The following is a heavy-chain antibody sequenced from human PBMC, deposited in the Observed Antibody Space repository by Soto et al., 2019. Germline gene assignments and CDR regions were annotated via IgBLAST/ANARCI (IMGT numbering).Heavy chain of an antibody. CDR1: GYTFTSYA. V-gene: IGHV1-3*01. J-gene: IGHJ6*02. Sequence: QVQLVQSGAEVKKPGASVKVSCKASGYTFTSYAMHWVRQAPGQRLEWMGWINAGNGNTKYSQKFQGRVTITRDTSASTAYMELSSLRSEDTAVYYCARVITAYYYDGMDVWGQGTTVTVSS. D-gene: IGHD1-20*01. CDR2: INAGNGNT. CDR3: ARVITAYYYDGMDV.